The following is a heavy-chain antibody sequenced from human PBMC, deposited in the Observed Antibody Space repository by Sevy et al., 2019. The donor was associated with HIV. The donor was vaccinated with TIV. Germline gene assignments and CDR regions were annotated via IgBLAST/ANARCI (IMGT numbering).Heavy chain of an antibody. Sequence: GGSLRLSCEASGFTFSSFEMNWVRQAPGKGLEWVLYINSSGSIISYADSVKGRFTISRDNAKSSLYLQMNSLRAEDTAVYYCARSGGVTDYGMDVWGQGTTVTVSS. V-gene: IGHV3-48*03. D-gene: IGHD3-16*01. J-gene: IGHJ6*02. CDR3: ARSGGVTDYGMDV. CDR1: GFTFSSFE. CDR2: INSSGSII.